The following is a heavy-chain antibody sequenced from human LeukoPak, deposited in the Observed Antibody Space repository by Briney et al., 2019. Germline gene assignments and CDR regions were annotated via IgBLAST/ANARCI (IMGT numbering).Heavy chain of an antibody. CDR1: GGTFSSYA. CDR2: IIPIFGIA. Sequence: SVKVSCKASGGTFSSYAISWVRQAPGEGLEWMGRIIPIFGIANYAQKFQGRVTITADKSTSTAYMELSSLRSEDTAVYYCHVVAPRDYYYGMDVWGQGTTVTVSS. D-gene: IGHD2-15*01. J-gene: IGHJ6*02. V-gene: IGHV1-69*04. CDR3: HVVAPRDYYYGMDV.